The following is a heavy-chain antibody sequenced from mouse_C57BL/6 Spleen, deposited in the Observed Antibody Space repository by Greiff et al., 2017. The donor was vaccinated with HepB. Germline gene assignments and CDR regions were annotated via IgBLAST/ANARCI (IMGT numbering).Heavy chain of an antibody. J-gene: IGHJ3*01. CDR3: GRQVWGGFWFAY. CDR2: IYPGSGNT. CDR1: GYSFTSYY. Sequence: VQLVESGPELVKPGASVKISCKASGYSFTSYYIHWVKQRPGQGLEWIGWIYPGSGNTKYNEKFKGKATLTADTSSSTAYMQLSSLTSEDSAVYYCGRQVWGGFWFAYWGQGTLVTVSA. V-gene: IGHV1-66*01.